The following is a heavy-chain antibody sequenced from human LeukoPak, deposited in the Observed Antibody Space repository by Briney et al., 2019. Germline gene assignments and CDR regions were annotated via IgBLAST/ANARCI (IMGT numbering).Heavy chain of an antibody. CDR1: GGSISSYY. J-gene: IGHJ4*02. V-gene: IGHV4-59*08. Sequence: SETLSLTCTVSGGSISSYYWSWIRQPPGKGLEWIGYTYYSGSTNYNPSLKSRVTISVDTSKNQFSLKLSSVTAADTAVYYCARTLGGSGSYYISSYYFDYWGQGTLVTVSS. CDR2: TYYSGST. CDR3: ARTLGGSGSYYISSYYFDY. D-gene: IGHD3-10*01.